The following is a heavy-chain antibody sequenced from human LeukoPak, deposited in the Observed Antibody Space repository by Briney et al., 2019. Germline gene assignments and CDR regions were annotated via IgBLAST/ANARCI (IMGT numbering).Heavy chain of an antibody. V-gene: IGHV3-64D*06. CDR2: IYSGGSRT. Sequence: GGSLRLSCAASGFTFSSFAMHWVRQAPGKGLEYLSAIYSGGSRTYYADSVKGRFTISRDNSKNTLYFEMSSLRVEDTAVYYCVKSPGRGWPVWGQGTLLTVSS. CDR1: GFTFSSFA. J-gene: IGHJ4*02. D-gene: IGHD6-19*01. CDR3: VKSPGRGWPV.